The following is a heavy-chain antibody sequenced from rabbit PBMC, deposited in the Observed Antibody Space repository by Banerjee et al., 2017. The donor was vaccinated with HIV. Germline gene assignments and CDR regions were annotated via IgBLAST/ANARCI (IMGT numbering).Heavy chain of an antibody. CDR2: IYTGSSGST. J-gene: IGHJ4*01. Sequence: QEQLEESGGDLVKPEGSLTLTCSASGFSFSNKYVRCWVRQAPGKGLEWIACIYTGSSGSTYYASWAKGRSTVSKTSSTTVTLQMTSLTAADTATYFCARDLAGVIGWNFNLWGQGTLVTVS. CDR3: ARDLAGVIGWNFNL. V-gene: IGHV1S45*01. CDR1: GFSFSNKYV. D-gene: IGHD4-1*01.